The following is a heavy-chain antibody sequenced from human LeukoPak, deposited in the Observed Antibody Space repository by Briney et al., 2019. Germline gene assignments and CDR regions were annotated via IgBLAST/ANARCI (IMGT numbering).Heavy chain of an antibody. CDR3: ARVGPDILDPMFELYFDY. CDR1: GFTFSSYS. V-gene: IGHV3-21*01. CDR2: IISSSSYI. Sequence: GGSLRLSCAASGFTFSSYSMNWVRQAPGKGLEWVSSIISSSSYIYYADSVKGRFTISRDNAKNSLNLQRNRLRAGNPACYYCARVGPDILDPMFELYFDYWGQGTLVTVSS. J-gene: IGHJ4*02. D-gene: IGHD3-9*01.